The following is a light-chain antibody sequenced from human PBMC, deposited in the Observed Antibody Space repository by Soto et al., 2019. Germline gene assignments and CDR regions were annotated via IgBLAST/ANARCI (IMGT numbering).Light chain of an antibody. V-gene: IGKV3-20*01. J-gene: IGKJ1*01. CDR2: GAS. CDR1: QTITRSF. Sequence: EIVLTQSLGTLSLSAGERATLSCRASQTITRSFLAWYQQKRGQAPRLVIYGASSRAAGIPERFSGSASGTDFTLTISRLEPEDFAVYYCHQYGGSPWTFGQGTKVDIK. CDR3: HQYGGSPWT.